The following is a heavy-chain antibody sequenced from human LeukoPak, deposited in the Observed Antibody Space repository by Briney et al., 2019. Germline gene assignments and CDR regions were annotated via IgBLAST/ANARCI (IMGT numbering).Heavy chain of an antibody. V-gene: IGHV3-7*04. CDR1: GFTFRSYR. D-gene: IGHD3-22*01. Sequence: GGSLRLSCAASGFTFRSYRMNWVRQAPGKGLEWVASIKQGESERYYVDSVNGRFTISRDNAKNSLYLQMNSLRAEDTAVYYSARGDNSAFDIWGQGTMVTVSS. CDR2: IKQGESER. CDR3: ARGDNSAFDI. J-gene: IGHJ3*02.